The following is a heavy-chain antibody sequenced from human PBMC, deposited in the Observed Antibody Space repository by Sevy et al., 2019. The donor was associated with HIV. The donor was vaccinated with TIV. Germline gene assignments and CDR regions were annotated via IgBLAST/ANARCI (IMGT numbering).Heavy chain of an antibody. CDR2: IIPILGIA. J-gene: IGHJ4*02. V-gene: IGHV1-69*10. CDR1: GGIFSSYA. Sequence: ASVKVSCKASGGIFSSYAISWVRQAPGQGLEWMGGIIPILGIANYAQKFQGRVTITADKSTSTAYMELSSLRSEDTAVYYCARGRIVVVPAAPIYYFDYWGQGTLVTVSS. CDR3: ARGRIVVVPAAPIYYFDY. D-gene: IGHD2-2*01.